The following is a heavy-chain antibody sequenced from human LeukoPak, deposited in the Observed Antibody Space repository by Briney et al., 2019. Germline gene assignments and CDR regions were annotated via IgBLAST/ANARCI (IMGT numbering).Heavy chain of an antibody. CDR3: TSSYVYVRSMDY. D-gene: IGHD5/OR15-5a*01. CDR1: GFTFGDYA. V-gene: IGHV3-49*04. Sequence: GRSLRLSCTASGFTFGDYAMSWVRQAPGKGLEWVGFIRSKAYGGTTEYAASVKGRFTISRDDSKSIAYLQMNSLKTEDTDVYYCTSSYVYVRSMDYWGQGTLVTVSS. CDR2: IRSKAYGGTT. J-gene: IGHJ4*02.